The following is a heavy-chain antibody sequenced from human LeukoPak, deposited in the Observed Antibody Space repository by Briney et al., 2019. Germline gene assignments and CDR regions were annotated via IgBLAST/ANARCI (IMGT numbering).Heavy chain of an antibody. J-gene: IGHJ4*02. V-gene: IGHV3-30*18. D-gene: IGHD6-19*01. CDR1: GFTFSSYG. CDR2: ISYDGSNK. Sequence: GGSLRLSCAASGFTFSSYGMHWVRQAPGKGLEWVAVISYDGSNKYYADSVKGRFTISRDNSKNTLYLQMNSLRAEDTAVYYCAKVFRPTPAVAVAGYFDYWGQGTLVTVSS. CDR3: AKVFRPTPAVAVAGYFDY.